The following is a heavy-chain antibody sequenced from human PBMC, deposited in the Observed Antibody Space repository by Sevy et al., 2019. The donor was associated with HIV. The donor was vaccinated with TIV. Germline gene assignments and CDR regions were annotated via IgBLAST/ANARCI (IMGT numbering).Heavy chain of an antibody. CDR2: IKSEFDGGAI. J-gene: IGHJ6*02. Sequence: GGSLRLSCTASGFTFSSAWMSWVRQAPGKGLEWVGRIKSEFDGGAIDYAEPVKGRFSISREDSKTTVYLQMNSLKTDDTAVYYCITDPAYRGYDEEVINYYFYGLDVWGQGTTVTVSS. D-gene: IGHD5-12*01. V-gene: IGHV3-15*01. CDR1: GFTFSSAW. CDR3: ITDPAYRGYDEEVINYYFYGLDV.